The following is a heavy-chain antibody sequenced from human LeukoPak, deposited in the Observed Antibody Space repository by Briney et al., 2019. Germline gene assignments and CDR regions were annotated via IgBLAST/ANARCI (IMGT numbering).Heavy chain of an antibody. CDR1: GFTFSTYT. CDR2: IGLSSRTM. Sequence: GGSLRLSCAASGFTFSTYTMNWVRQAPGKGLEWVSFIGLSSRTMYYADSVKGRFTVSRDDAKNLLFLQMNTLRADDTAVHYCSRSDPALGQRLNFFDSWGQGTLVIVSS. CDR3: SRSDPALGQRLNFFDS. V-gene: IGHV3-48*01. J-gene: IGHJ4*02. D-gene: IGHD2-2*01.